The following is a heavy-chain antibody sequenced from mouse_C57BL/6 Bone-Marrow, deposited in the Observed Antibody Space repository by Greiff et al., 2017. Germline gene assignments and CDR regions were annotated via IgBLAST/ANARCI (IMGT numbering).Heavy chain of an antibody. D-gene: IGHD2-5*01. Sequence: DVKLVESGGGLVQPGESLKLSCESNEYEFPSHDMSWVRKTPEKRLELVAAINSDGGSTYYPDTMERRFIISRDNTKKTLYLQMSSLRSEDTALYYCARMGSNYPWFAYWGQGTLVTVSA. J-gene: IGHJ3*01. CDR2: INSDGGST. V-gene: IGHV5-2*01. CDR3: ARMGSNYPWFAY. CDR1: EYEFPSHD.